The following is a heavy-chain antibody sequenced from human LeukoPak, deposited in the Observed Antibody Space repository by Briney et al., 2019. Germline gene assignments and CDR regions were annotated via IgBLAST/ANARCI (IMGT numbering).Heavy chain of an antibody. D-gene: IGHD1-26*01. V-gene: IGHV4-38-2*02. CDR2: FHYSGST. J-gene: IGHJ5*02. CDR3: ARDRREERFDP. Sequence: SETLSLTCTVSGYSIISGYSWEWIRQPPGKGLEWIGSFHYSGSTYYNPSLKSRVTMSVDTSKNQFSLKLSSVTAADTAVYYCARDRREERFDPWGQGTLVTVSS. CDR1: GYSIISGYS.